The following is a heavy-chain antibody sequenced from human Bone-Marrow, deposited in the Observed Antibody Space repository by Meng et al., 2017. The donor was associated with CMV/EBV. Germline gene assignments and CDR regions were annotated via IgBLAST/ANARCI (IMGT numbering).Heavy chain of an antibody. V-gene: IGHV3-23*01. CDR1: GFTFSSYG. CDR3: AKESQYSGSPVDY. CDR2: ISGGGIST. Sequence: GGSLRLSCAASGFTFSSYGMSWVRQAPGKGLEWVSGISGGGISTYYADSVKGRFTISRDNSKNTLYLRMSSLRAEDTAVYYCAKESQYSGSPVDYWGQGTLVTVSS. D-gene: IGHD1-26*01. J-gene: IGHJ4*02.